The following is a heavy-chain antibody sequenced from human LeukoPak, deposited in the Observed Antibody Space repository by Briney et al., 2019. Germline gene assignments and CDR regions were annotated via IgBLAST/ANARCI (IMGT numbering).Heavy chain of an antibody. CDR3: AKYVSAKGPPYALDV. J-gene: IGHJ6*02. Sequence: PGGSLRLSCAASGFTFRSYAMRWVRQAPGKGLEWVSVISGSGNSIYYADSVRGRFTISRDNSKNTLYLQMNSLRAEDTAVYYCAKYVSAKGPPYALDVWGQGTTVTVSS. V-gene: IGHV3-23*01. CDR2: ISGSGNSI. CDR1: GFTFRSYA. D-gene: IGHD2/OR15-2a*01.